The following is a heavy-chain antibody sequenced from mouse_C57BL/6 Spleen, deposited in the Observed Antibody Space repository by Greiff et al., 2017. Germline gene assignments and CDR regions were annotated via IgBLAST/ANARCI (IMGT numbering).Heavy chain of an antibody. J-gene: IGHJ2*01. CDR1: GYTFTSYW. V-gene: IGHV1-76*01. CDR3: ARDSNWADY. Sequence: QVQLKQPGAELVRPGSSVKLSCKASGYTFTSYWMHWVKQRPGQGLEWIARIYPGSGNTYYNEKFKGKATLTAEKSSSTAYMQLSSLTSEDSAVYFCARDSNWADYWGQGTTLTVSS. D-gene: IGHD4-1*01. CDR2: IYPGSGNT.